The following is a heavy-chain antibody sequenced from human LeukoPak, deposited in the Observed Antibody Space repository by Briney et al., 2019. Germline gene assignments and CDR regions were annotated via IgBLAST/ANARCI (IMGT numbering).Heavy chain of an antibody. J-gene: IGHJ4*02. Sequence: GESLKISCKASGYNLVSYWIAWVRQMPGRGLEWMGVIYPGDSESRYSSSFQGQVTISVDKSINSAYLQCSSLKASDTAMYYCARHSDCGGDCPFDYWGQGTLVTVSS. CDR1: GYNLVSYW. V-gene: IGHV5-51*01. CDR3: ARHSDCGGDCPFDY. D-gene: IGHD2-21*02. CDR2: IYPGDSES.